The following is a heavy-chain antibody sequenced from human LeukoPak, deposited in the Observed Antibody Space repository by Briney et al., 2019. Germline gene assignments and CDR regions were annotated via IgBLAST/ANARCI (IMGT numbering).Heavy chain of an antibody. D-gene: IGHD2-15*01. CDR1: GGSFSGYY. Sequence: SETLSLTCAVYGGSFSGYYWSWIRQPPGKGLEWIGEINHSGSTNYNPSLKSRVTISVDTSKNQFSLKLSSVTAADTAVYYCARLSSNCSGGSCYWYYYYYYMDVWGKGTTVTISS. CDR2: INHSGST. J-gene: IGHJ6*03. V-gene: IGHV4-34*01. CDR3: ARLSSNCSGGSCYWYYYYYYMDV.